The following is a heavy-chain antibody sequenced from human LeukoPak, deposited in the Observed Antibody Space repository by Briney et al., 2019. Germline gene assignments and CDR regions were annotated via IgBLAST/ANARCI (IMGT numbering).Heavy chain of an antibody. J-gene: IGHJ4*02. CDR2: IYYSGST. D-gene: IGHD6-19*01. V-gene: IGHV4-59*08. CDR3: ARLASSGWSHCDY. CDR1: GGSISSYY. Sequence: SETLSLTCTVSGGSISSYYWSWIRQPPGKELEWIGSIYYSGSTNYNPSLKSRVTISVDTSKNQFSLKLSSVTAADTAVYYCARLASSGWSHCDYWGQGTLVTVSS.